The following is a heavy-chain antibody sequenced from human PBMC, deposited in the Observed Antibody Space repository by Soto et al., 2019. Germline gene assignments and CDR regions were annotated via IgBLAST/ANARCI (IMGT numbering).Heavy chain of an antibody. J-gene: IGHJ5*02. CDR3: PRRVPPRSGGWGWFAP. Sequence: SETLSLTCTVSGDSISGGDYYWSWIRQPPGKGLEWIGYIYYSGITYYDPALKSQVSILVDTSKNHFSPKLSSVTAADTAVYYCPRRVPPRSGGWGWFAPSGQGTLVTVSS. CDR1: GDSISGGDYY. D-gene: IGHD6-25*01. V-gene: IGHV4-30-4*01. CDR2: IYYSGIT.